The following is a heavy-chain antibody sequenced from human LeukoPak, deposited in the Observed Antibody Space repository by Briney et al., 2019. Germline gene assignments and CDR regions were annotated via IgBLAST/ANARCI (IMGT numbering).Heavy chain of an antibody. J-gene: IGHJ4*02. CDR3: ARDLVDSSTK. V-gene: IGHV3-21*01. CDR1: GFSFSAYA. Sequence: PGGSLRLSCIASGFSFSAYAMIWVRQAPGKGVELVSSISTSGSDIYYADSVKRRFTISRDNAKNSLYLQMNSLRADDTAVYYCARDLVDSSTKWGQGTLVTVSS. D-gene: IGHD2-2*01. CDR2: ISTSGSDI.